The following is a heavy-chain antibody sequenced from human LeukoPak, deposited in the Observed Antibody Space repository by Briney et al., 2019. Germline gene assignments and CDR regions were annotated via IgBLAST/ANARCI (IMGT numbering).Heavy chain of an antibody. CDR2: INHSGST. D-gene: IGHD3-10*01. J-gene: IGHJ4*02. V-gene: IGHV4-34*01. CDR1: GGSFSGYY. Sequence: PSETLSLTCAVYGGSFSGYYWSWIRQPPGKGLEWIGEINHSGSTNYNPSLKSRVTISVDTSKNQFSLKLSSVTAADTAVYYCARGPRITMVRGVTVFDYWGQGTLVTVSS. CDR3: ARGPRITMVRGVTVFDY.